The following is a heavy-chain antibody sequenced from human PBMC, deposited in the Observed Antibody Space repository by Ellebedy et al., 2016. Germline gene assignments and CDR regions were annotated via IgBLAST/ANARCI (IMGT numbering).Heavy chain of an antibody. CDR2: VKEDGSDK. Sequence: GESLKISCAASGFTLSSFWLSWVRPAPGKGLEWVANVKEDGSDKYYVDSVKGRFTMSRDNAKNSMYLQMNSLRAEDTAVYYCARLNNGNWGQGTLVTVSS. D-gene: IGHD1-14*01. J-gene: IGHJ4*02. CDR1: GFTLSSFW. V-gene: IGHV3-7*03. CDR3: ARLNNGN.